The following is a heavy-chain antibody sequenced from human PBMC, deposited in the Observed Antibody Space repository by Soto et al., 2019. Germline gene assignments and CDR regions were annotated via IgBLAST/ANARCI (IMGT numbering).Heavy chain of an antibody. D-gene: IGHD4-4*01. Sequence: PSETLSLTCNVSGGAISSYYWSWIRQPAGRGLEWIGRIYSSGSTKYNPSLKSRVTMSVDTSKNQFSLKLTSVTAADTAVYYCARGGDYSEDGSRNYGMDVWGQGTTVTVSS. CDR2: IYSSGST. CDR1: GGAISSYY. J-gene: IGHJ6*02. CDR3: ARGGDYSEDGSRNYGMDV. V-gene: IGHV4-4*07.